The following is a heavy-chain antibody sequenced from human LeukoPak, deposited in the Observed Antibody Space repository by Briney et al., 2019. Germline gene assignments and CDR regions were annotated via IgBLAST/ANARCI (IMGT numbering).Heavy chain of an antibody. CDR1: GFTFSTYN. J-gene: IGHJ4*02. Sequence: PGGSLRLSCVASGFTFSTYNMNWVRQAPGKGPEWVSFISNSGSDMYYRDSVKGRFTISRDNAKNSLYLQMDSLRAEDTAVYFCARERPLDYWGQGTLVTVSS. CDR3: ARERPLDY. V-gene: IGHV3-48*01. CDR2: ISNSGSDM.